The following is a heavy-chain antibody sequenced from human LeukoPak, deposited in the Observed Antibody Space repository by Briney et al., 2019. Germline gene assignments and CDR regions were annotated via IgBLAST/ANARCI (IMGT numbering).Heavy chain of an antibody. D-gene: IGHD1-1*01. Sequence: SVKVSCKASGGTFSSYAISWVRQAPGQGLEWMGGIIPIFGTANYAQKFQGRVTITTDESTSTAYMELSSLRSEDTAVYYCARGGEGMMYNWKGFDYWGQGTLVTVSS. CDR2: IIPIFGTA. V-gene: IGHV1-69*05. CDR1: GGTFSSYA. J-gene: IGHJ4*02. CDR3: ARGGEGMMYNWKGFDY.